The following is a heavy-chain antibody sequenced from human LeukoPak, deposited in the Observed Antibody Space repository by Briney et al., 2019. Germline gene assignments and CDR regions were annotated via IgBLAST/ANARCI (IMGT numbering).Heavy chain of an antibody. J-gene: IGHJ4*02. CDR2: ISGSGGST. Sequence: GGSLRLSCAASGFTFSSYAMSWVRQAPGKGLEWVSAISGSGGSTYYADSVKGRFTISRDNSKNTLYLQMNSLRAEDTAVYFCAKGMGATVVNLDYWGQGTLVTVSS. V-gene: IGHV3-23*01. D-gene: IGHD1-26*01. CDR1: GFTFSSYA. CDR3: AKGMGATVVNLDY.